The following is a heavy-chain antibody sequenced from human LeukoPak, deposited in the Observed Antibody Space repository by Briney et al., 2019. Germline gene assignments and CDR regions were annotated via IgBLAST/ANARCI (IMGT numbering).Heavy chain of an antibody. V-gene: IGHV1-69*05. CDR1: GGTFSSYT. D-gene: IGHD2-21*02. CDR2: IIPIFGTA. CDR3: ARLRQRGGGDLNWFDP. Sequence: APVKVSCKASGGTFSSYTISWVRQAPGQGGEWRGGIIPIFGTANYAQKFQGRVTITTDESTSTAYMELSSLRSEDTAVYYCARLRQRGGGDLNWFDPWGQGTLVTVSS. J-gene: IGHJ5*02.